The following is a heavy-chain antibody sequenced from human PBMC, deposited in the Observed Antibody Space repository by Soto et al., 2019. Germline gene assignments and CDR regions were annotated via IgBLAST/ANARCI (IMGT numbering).Heavy chain of an antibody. D-gene: IGHD6-13*01. CDR2: ISYDGSNK. V-gene: IGHV3-30*18. Sequence: PGGSLRLSCAASGFTFSSYGMHWVRQAPGKGLEWVAVISYDGSNKYYADSVKGRFTISRDNSKNTLYLQMNSLRAEDTAVYYCAKDGQAGIAADTFDYWGQGTLVTVSS. CDR1: GFTFSSYG. CDR3: AKDGQAGIAADTFDY. J-gene: IGHJ4*02.